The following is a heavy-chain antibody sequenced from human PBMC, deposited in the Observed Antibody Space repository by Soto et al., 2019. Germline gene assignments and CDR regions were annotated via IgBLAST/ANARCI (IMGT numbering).Heavy chain of an antibody. Sequence: ASVKVSCKASGYMFTSYAMHWVRQAPGQRPEWMGWINAGNGNTKYSQKFQGRVTITRDTSASTAYMELSSLRSEDTAVYYCARDFGYCTSTTCPALYWFDPWGQGTLVTVSS. D-gene: IGHD2-2*01. CDR2: INAGNGNT. CDR1: GYMFTSYA. V-gene: IGHV1-3*01. CDR3: ARDFGYCTSTTCPALYWFDP. J-gene: IGHJ5*02.